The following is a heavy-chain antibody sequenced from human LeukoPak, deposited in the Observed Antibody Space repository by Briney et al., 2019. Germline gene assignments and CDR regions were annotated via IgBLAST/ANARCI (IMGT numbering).Heavy chain of an antibody. CDR3: ARKVGATYFDY. V-gene: IGHV3-30-3*01. CDR2: ISYDGTKK. D-gene: IGHD1-26*01. Sequence: PGGSLRVSCAASGFTFSSYAMHWVRQAPGKGLEWVALISYDGTKKYYADSVRGRFTISRDNSKNTLYLQMNSLRAEDTAVYYCARKVGATYFDYWGQGTLVTVSS. CDR1: GFTFSSYA. J-gene: IGHJ4*02.